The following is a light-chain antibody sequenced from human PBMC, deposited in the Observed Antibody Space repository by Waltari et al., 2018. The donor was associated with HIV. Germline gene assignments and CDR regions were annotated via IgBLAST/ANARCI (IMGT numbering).Light chain of an antibody. CDR2: EVI. V-gene: IGLV2-14*01. Sequence: QSALTQPASVSGSPGQSITISCTGTSSDVGGYNFVSWYQQHPGKAPKLMIFEVINRPSGISNRVSGSKSGNTASLTISGLQAEDEADYYCSSYTTRTTRGVVVGGGTKLTVL. CDR1: SSDVGGYNF. J-gene: IGLJ3*02. CDR3: SSYTTRTTRGVV.